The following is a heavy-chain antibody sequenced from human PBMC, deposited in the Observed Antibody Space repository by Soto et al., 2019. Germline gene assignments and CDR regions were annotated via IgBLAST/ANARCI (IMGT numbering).Heavy chain of an antibody. CDR3: AKGLHTSSSEWRYYFGMDV. D-gene: IGHD6-6*01. Sequence: CCAASGFTFSGYAMRWVRQAPGKGLEWVSTITGTGGKTYYAGSVKGRFTISRDNSKNTMYLQINSLTAEDTAVYYCAKGLHTSSSEWRYYFGMDVLGQGTTVTVS. J-gene: IGHJ6*02. CDR2: ITGTGGKT. CDR1: GFTFSGYA. V-gene: IGHV3-23*01.